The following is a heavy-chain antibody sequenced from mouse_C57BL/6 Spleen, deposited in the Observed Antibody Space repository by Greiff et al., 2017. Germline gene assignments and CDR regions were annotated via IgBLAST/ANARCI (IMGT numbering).Heavy chain of an antibody. J-gene: IGHJ1*03. V-gene: IGHV1-55*01. CDR1: GYTFTSYW. CDR3: ANYYGSSHWYFDV. D-gene: IGHD1-1*01. CDR2: IYPGSGST. Sequence: QVQLQQPGAELVKPGASVKMSCKASGYTFTSYWITWVKQRPGQGLEWIGDIYPGSGSTNYNEKFKSKATLTVDTSSSTAYMQLSSLTSEDAAVYYCANYYGSSHWYFDVWGTGTTVTVSS.